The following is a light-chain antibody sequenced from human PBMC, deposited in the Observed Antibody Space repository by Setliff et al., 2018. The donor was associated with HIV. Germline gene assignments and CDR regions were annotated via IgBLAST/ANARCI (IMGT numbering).Light chain of an antibody. V-gene: IGLV2-14*03. CDR2: DVS. CDR1: TSVVGGFHY. J-gene: IGLJ1*01. Sequence: QSVLPQPASVSGSPGQSITIPCTGGTSVVGGFHYVSWYQQHPGRDPKLIIYDVSYRPSDVSDRFSGSKSGNTASLSISGLRAEDEADYYCSSNTRTGTYVFGAGTKVTVL. CDR3: SSNTRTGTYV.